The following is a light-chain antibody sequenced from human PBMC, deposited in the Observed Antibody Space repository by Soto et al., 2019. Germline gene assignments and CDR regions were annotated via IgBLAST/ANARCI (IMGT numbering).Light chain of an antibody. CDR3: QQYNSYWT. V-gene: IGKV1-9*01. Sequence: IPLTQSPSVLSASVGDTGSIPFRASQALSNYLAWYQQKPGKAPDLLIYSASTLQSGVPSRFSGSGSGTEFTLTISSLQPDDFATYYCQQYNSYWTFGQGTKVDI. CDR1: QALSNY. CDR2: SAS. J-gene: IGKJ1*01.